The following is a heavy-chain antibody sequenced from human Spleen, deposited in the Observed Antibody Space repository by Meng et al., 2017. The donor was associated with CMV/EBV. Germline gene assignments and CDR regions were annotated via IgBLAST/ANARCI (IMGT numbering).Heavy chain of an antibody. CDR3: AKDRSGRGRGLDY. V-gene: IGHV3-30*02. CDR2: TRYDGSNT. J-gene: IGHJ4*02. D-gene: IGHD1-26*01. Sequence: GESLKISCAASGFIFSSHGMHWVRQAPGKGLEWVAFTRYDGSNTRYGDSVKGRFTISRDNSKNRVFLQMNSLRPEDTAVYYCAKDRSGRGRGLDYWGQGTLVTV. CDR1: GFIFSSHG.